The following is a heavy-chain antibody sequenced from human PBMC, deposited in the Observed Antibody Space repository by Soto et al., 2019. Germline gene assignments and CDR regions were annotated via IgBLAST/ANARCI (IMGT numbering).Heavy chain of an antibody. D-gene: IGHD2-2*02. V-gene: IGHV4-59*13. Sequence: SETLSLTCTVSGDCISSYYWSWFRQPPGKGLEWIEYFSHSGSTNYSPSLKSRVTISVDTSRNQFSLKLSSVTAADTAVYYCARAGCRRTSCYTGWFDSSGKGTLVTVST. CDR3: ARAGCRRTSCYTGWFDS. CDR1: GDCISSYY. J-gene: IGHJ5*01. CDR2: FSHSGST.